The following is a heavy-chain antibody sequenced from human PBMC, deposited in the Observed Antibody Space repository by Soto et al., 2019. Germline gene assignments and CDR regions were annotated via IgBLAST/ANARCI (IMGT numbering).Heavy chain of an antibody. D-gene: IGHD3-9*01. Sequence: GASVKVSCKASGYTFTSYYMHWVRQAPGQGLEWMGIINPSGGSTSYAQKFQGRVTMTRDTSTSTVYMELSSLRSEDTAVYYCARDIFYETGPPHYYFDYWGQGTLVTVSS. V-gene: IGHV1-46*01. J-gene: IGHJ4*02. CDR2: INPSGGST. CDR3: ARDIFYETGPPHYYFDY. CDR1: GYTFTSYY.